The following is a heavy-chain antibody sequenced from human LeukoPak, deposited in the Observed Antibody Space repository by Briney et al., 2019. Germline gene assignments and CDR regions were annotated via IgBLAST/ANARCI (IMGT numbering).Heavy chain of an antibody. Sequence: PGGSLRLSCAASGFTFRSYSMNWVRQTPGKGLEWVSSISATSSYIYYADSARGRFTISRDNAQNSLYLQMNSLRAEDTAVYYCARDKTEQWLVLEAFDIWGQGTVVTVSS. J-gene: IGHJ3*02. CDR3: ARDKTEQWLVLEAFDI. V-gene: IGHV3-21*01. CDR2: ISATSSYI. CDR1: GFTFRSYS. D-gene: IGHD6-19*01.